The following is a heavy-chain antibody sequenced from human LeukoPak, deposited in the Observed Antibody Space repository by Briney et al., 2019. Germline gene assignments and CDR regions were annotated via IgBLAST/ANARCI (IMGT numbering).Heavy chain of an antibody. CDR1: GGSISSYY. CDR2: IYTSGST. Sequence: PSETLSLTCTVSGGSISSYYWSWIRQPAGKGLDWIGRIYTSGSTNYNPSLKSRVTMSVDTSKNQFSLKLSSVTAADTAVYYCARSGPFGAGPYYYYGMDVWGQGTTVTVSS. D-gene: IGHD3/OR15-3a*01. CDR3: ARSGPFGAGPYYYYGMDV. J-gene: IGHJ6*02. V-gene: IGHV4-4*07.